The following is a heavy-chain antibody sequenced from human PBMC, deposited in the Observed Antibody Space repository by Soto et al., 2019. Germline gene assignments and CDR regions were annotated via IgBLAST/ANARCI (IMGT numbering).Heavy chain of an antibody. CDR3: AKGDTEDYYDSSGYSSNWFDP. J-gene: IGHJ5*02. CDR1: GFTFSSYG. Sequence: ESGGGVVQSGRSLRLSCAASGFTFSSYGMHWVRQAPGKGLEWVAVISYDGSNKYYADSVKGRFTISRDNSKNTLYLQMNRLRAEDTAVYYCAKGDTEDYYDSSGYSSNWFDPWGQGTLVTVSS. D-gene: IGHD3-22*01. V-gene: IGHV3-30*18. CDR2: ISYDGSNK.